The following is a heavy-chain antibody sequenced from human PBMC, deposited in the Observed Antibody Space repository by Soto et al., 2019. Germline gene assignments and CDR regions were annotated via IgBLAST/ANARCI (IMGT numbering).Heavy chain of an antibody. V-gene: IGHV3-73*01. D-gene: IGHD3-22*01. CDR3: TRYYYDSSGSQLYYYYYGMDV. CDR2: IRSKANSYAT. Sequence: PGGSLSLSCAASGFTFSSYGMHWVRQASGKGLEWVGRIRSKANSYATAYAASVKGRFTISRDDSKNTAYLQMHSLKTEDTAVYYCTRYYYDSSGSQLYYYYYGMDVWGQGTLVTVSS. J-gene: IGHJ6*02. CDR1: GFTFSSYG.